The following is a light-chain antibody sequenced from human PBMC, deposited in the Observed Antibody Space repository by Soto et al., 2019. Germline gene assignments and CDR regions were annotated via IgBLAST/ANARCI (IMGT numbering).Light chain of an antibody. CDR1: SSDVGGYNY. Sequence: QSALTQPASVSGSPGQSITISCTGTSSDVGGYNYVSWYQQHPGKAPKVMIYEVSNRPSGVSNRFSGSKSGNTASLTISGLQAEDEADYYCSLYTSENTYVFGTGTKLTVL. V-gene: IGLV2-14*01. J-gene: IGLJ1*01. CDR2: EVS. CDR3: SLYTSENTYV.